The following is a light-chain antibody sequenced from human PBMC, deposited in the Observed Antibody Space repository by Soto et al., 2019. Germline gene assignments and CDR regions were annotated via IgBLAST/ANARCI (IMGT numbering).Light chain of an antibody. Sequence: QSALTQPASVSGSPGQSITISCSGTSSDVGGYDYVSWYQQHPGKAPKLMIYDVTNRPSGVSNRLSGSQSGNTASLTISGLQAEDEADYYCSSYTSSSTLVFGGGTKVTVL. CDR2: DVT. CDR3: SSYTSSSTLV. J-gene: IGLJ2*01. V-gene: IGLV2-14*01. CDR1: SSDVGGYDY.